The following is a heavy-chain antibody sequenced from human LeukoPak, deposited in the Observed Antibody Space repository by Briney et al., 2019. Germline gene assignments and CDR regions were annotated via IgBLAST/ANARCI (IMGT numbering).Heavy chain of an antibody. J-gene: IGHJ6*03. Sequence: PGGSLRLSCTASGFTFGDYAVSWVRQAPGKGLEWVGFIRSKAYGGTTEYAASVKGRFTISRDDSKSIAYLQMNSLKTEVTAVYYCSNYYDSSGYYAYYYYYMDVWGKGTTVTVSS. CDR3: SNYYDSSGYYAYYYYYMDV. CDR1: GFTFGDYA. V-gene: IGHV3-49*04. D-gene: IGHD3-22*01. CDR2: IRSKAYGGTT.